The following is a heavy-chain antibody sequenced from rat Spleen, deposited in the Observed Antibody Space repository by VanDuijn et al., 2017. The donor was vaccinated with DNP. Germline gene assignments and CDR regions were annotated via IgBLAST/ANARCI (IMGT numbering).Heavy chain of an antibody. CDR1: GFTFSDYA. Sequence: EVQLVESGGGLVQPGRSLKLSCAASGFTFSDYAMAWVRQAPKKGLEWVASILYDGGGTYFRDSVKGRFTVSRDNAKSTLYLQMDSLRSEDTATYYCARQKPHWYFDFWGPVTMITVSS. CDR3: ARQKPHWYFDF. J-gene: IGHJ1*01. D-gene: IGHD3-1*01. CDR2: ILYDGGGT. V-gene: IGHV5-17*01.